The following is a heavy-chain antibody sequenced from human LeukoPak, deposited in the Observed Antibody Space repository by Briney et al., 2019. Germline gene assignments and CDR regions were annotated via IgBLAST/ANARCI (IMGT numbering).Heavy chain of an antibody. CDR1: GGSISSSSYY. J-gene: IGHJ4*02. CDR2: IYYSGST. Sequence: PSETLSLTCTVSGGSISSSSYYWGWIRQPPGKGLEWIGSIYYSGSTNYNPSLKSRVTISVDTSKNQFSLKLSSVTAADTAVYYCARHRADDSSGYFNYWGQGTLVTVSS. V-gene: IGHV4-39*01. CDR3: ARHRADDSSGYFNY. D-gene: IGHD3-22*01.